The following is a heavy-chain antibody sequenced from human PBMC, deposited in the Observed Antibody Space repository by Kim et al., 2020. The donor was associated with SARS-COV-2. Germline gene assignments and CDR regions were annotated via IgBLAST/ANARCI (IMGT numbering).Heavy chain of an antibody. CDR2: ITSNGVNT. V-gene: IGHV3-23*01. J-gene: IGHJ6*01. Sequence: GGSLRLSCAASGFTFTTYAMSWVRQAPGKGLEWVSAITSNGVNTYYADSVKGRFTISRDLSKNTLYLQMHSLRAEDTAIYYCARDIEGSYGYNYYYVID. D-gene: IGHD3-16*01. CDR3: ARDIEGSYGYNYYYVID. CDR1: GFTFTTYA.